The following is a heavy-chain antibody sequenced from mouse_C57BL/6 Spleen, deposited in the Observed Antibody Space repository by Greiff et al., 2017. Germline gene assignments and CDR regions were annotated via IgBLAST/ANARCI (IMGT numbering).Heavy chain of an antibody. Sequence: QVQLQQSGTELVKPGASVKISCKASGYAFSSYWMNWVKQRPGKGLEWIGQIYPGDGDTNYNGKFKDKATLTADKSSSTAYMQLSSLTSEDSAVYFCARSGTGDYAMDYWGQGTSVTVSS. J-gene: IGHJ4*01. D-gene: IGHD3-1*01. CDR2: IYPGDGDT. V-gene: IGHV1-80*01. CDR1: GYAFSSYW. CDR3: ARSGTGDYAMDY.